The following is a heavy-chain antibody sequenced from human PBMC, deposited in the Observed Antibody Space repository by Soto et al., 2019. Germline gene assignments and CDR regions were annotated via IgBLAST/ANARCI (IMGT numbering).Heavy chain of an antibody. V-gene: IGHV1-69*01. CDR2: LIAVLGTS. Sequence: QAQLVQSGAEVKQPGSSVKVSCKASGGTFSSYGISWVRQAPGQGLEWMGGLIAVLGTSRYAQKFKGRVTLTADESMGAAYMELRSLRSEDTAVYYCARECGSWRGNAFDIWGQGTMVTISS. CDR1: GGTFSSYG. CDR3: ARECGSWRGNAFDI. D-gene: IGHD3-3*01. J-gene: IGHJ3*02.